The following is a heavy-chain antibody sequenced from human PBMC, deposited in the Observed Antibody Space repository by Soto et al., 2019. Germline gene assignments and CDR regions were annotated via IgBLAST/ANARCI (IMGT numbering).Heavy chain of an antibody. V-gene: IGHV4-31*03. CDR1: GGSISSGGYY. CDR2: IYYSGST. J-gene: IGHJ4*02. CDR3: ARGYSSSFKKRGPFDY. D-gene: IGHD6-13*01. Sequence: PSETLSLTCTVSGGSISSGGYYWSWIRQHPGKGLEWIGYIYYSGSTYYNPSLKSRVTISVDTSKNQFSLKLSSVTAADTAVYYCARGYSSSFKKRGPFDYWGQGTLVTVSS.